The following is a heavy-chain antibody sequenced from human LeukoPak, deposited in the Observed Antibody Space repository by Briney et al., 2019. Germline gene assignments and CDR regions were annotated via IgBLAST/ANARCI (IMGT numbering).Heavy chain of an antibody. J-gene: IGHJ5*02. CDR1: GGSISSSSYY. D-gene: IGHD2-21*02. CDR2: IYYSGST. Sequence: SETLSLTCTVSGGSISSSSYYWGWIRQPPGKGLEWIGSIYYSGSTYYNPSLKRRVTISVDTSKNLFSLKLSSVPAADTAVYYCARGGVVVTAIYWFNPWGQGTLVTVSS. CDR3: ARGGVVVTAIYWFNP. V-gene: IGHV4-39*07.